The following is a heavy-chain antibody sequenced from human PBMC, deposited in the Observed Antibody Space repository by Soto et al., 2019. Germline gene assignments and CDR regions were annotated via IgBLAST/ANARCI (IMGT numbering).Heavy chain of an antibody. J-gene: IGHJ6*02. Sequence: GGSLRLSCAASGFTFSSYGMHWVRQAPGKGLEWVAVIWYDGSNKYYADSVKGRFTISRDNSKNTLYLQMNSLRAEDTAVYYCERDPGDILTGYYYYYGMDVWGQGTTVTVSS. CDR2: IWYDGSNK. CDR1: GFTFSSYG. V-gene: IGHV3-33*01. D-gene: IGHD3-9*01. CDR3: ERDPGDILTGYYYYYGMDV.